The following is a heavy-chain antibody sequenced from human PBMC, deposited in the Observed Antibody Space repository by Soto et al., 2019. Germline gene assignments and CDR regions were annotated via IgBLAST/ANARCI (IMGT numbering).Heavy chain of an antibody. V-gene: IGHV3-21*01. Sequence: GGSLRLSCAASGFTFSSYSMNWVRQAPGKGLEWVSSISSSSSYIYYADSVKGRFTISRDNAKNSLYLQMNSLRAEDTAVYYCARNNIVVVPAAISWFDPWGQGTLVTVSS. D-gene: IGHD2-2*01. J-gene: IGHJ5*02. CDR3: ARNNIVVVPAAISWFDP. CDR1: GFTFSSYS. CDR2: ISSSSSYI.